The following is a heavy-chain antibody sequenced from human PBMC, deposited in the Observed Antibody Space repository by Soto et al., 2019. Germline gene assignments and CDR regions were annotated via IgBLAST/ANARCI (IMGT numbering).Heavy chain of an antibody. V-gene: IGHV3-23*01. J-gene: IGHJ6*02. Sequence: PGGSLRLSCAASGFTFSSYAMSWVRQAPAKGLEWVSAISGSGGSTYYADSVKGRFTISRDNSKNTLYLQMNSLRAEDTAVYYCAKDLVDIVVVPAALRPRGYYGMDVWGQGTTVTVSS. CDR3: AKDLVDIVVVPAALRPRGYYGMDV. CDR1: GFTFSSYA. CDR2: ISGSGGST. D-gene: IGHD2-2*01.